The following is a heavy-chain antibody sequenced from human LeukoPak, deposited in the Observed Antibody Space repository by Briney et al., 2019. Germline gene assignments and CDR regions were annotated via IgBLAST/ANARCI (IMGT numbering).Heavy chain of an antibody. CDR1: GFTFSSYG. CDR3: ARDSEQQLALDY. Sequence: GGFLRLSCAASGFTFSSYGMHWVRQAPGKGLEWVAVISYDGSNKYYADSVKGRFTISRDNSKNTLYLQMNSLRAEDTAVYYCARDSEQQLALDYWGQGTLVTVSS. V-gene: IGHV3-30*03. J-gene: IGHJ4*02. D-gene: IGHD6-13*01. CDR2: ISYDGSNK.